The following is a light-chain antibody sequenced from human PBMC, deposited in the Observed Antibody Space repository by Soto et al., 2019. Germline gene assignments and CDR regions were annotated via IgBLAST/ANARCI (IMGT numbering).Light chain of an antibody. V-gene: IGKV3-20*01. J-gene: IGKJ5*01. CDR1: QSVSSSY. CDR2: GAS. Sequence: EIVLTQSPVTLSLSPGERATLSCRASQSVSSSYLAWYQQKPGQAPRLLLYGASSRATGIPDRFSGSGSGTDFTLTISRLEPEDYAVYYCQQYGSSPPEITFGQGTRLEIK. CDR3: QQYGSSPPEIT.